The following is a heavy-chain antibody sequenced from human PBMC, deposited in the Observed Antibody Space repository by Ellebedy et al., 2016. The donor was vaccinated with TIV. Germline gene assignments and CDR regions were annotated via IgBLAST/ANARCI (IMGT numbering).Heavy chain of an antibody. CDR2: INTYNGNR. Sequence: AASVKVSCKASGYTFINYGFIWVRQAPGQGLAWMGWINTYNGNRNYAQKLQGRLTMTTDTSTGTAYMELRSLRSDDTAVYYCARYRLGEGSGYEFFDYWGQGTLVTVSS. J-gene: IGHJ4*02. CDR1: GYTFINYG. D-gene: IGHD5-12*01. CDR3: ARYRLGEGSGYEFFDY. V-gene: IGHV1-18*04.